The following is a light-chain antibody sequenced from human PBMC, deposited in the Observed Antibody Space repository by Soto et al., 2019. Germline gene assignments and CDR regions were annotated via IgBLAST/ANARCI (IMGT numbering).Light chain of an antibody. J-gene: IGKJ1*01. CDR2: SAS. CDR3: QQSYDMPWT. V-gene: IGKV1-39*01. Sequence: DIQMTQSPSSLSASVGDRVTITCRASQSISMYLSWYQQKPGKAPKLLIYSASILQSGVPSRFSGSGFGTDFTLTINSLQPEDFAGYHCQQSYDMPWTFGQGTKVDI. CDR1: QSISMY.